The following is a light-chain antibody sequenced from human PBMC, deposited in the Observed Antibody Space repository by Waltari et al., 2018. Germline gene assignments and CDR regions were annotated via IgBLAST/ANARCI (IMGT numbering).Light chain of an antibody. CDR3: QQYFALPQT. V-gene: IGKV4-1*01. Sequence: DIVMTQSPDSLAVSLGERAAINCKSSQNLLYSSVNKSYIAWYQHKPRQPPKLLIYWASMRVFDAPERFSGSGSGTDFTLAISRLQAEDVAVYYCQQYFALPQTFGQGTKVEV. CDR2: WAS. J-gene: IGKJ1*01. CDR1: QNLLYSSVNKSY.